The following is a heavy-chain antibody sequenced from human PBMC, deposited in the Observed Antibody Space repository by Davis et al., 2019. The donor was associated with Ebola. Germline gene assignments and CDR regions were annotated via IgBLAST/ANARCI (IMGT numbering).Heavy chain of an antibody. D-gene: IGHD1-26*01. CDR1: GFIIRSYV. J-gene: IGHJ3*02. V-gene: IGHV3-23*01. Sequence: GESLKISCAASGFIIRSYVMSWVRQAPGKGLEWVSTFGTSGDTYYADSVKGRFTISRDNSKNTLYLQMNGLRVDDTAIYYCAKDTSNIWFDIWGQGTMVTVSS. CDR2: FGTSGDT. CDR3: AKDTSNIWFDI.